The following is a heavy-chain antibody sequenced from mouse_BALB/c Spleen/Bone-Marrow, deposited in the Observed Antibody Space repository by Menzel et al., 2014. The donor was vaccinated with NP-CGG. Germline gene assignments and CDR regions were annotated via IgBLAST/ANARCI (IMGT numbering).Heavy chain of an antibody. CDR2: IDPANGNT. CDR1: GFNIKDTC. J-gene: IGHJ1*01. CDR3: ARQEFAIYWYFDV. V-gene: IGHV14-3*02. Sequence: EVKLMESGAELVKPGASVKLSCSASGFNIKDTCMHWVKQRPEQGLEWIGRIDPANGNTKYDPKFQDKATITADTSSNTVDLQLSSLTFEDTAVYYCARQEFAIYWYFDVWGAGTTVTVSS. D-gene: IGHD1-3*01.